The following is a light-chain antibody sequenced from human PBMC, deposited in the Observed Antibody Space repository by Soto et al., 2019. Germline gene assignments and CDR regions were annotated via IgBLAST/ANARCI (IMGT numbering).Light chain of an antibody. V-gene: IGLV1-47*02. CDR3: CSYAGSYTPV. CDR2: TDN. CDR1: TSNIGSNY. J-gene: IGLJ1*01. Sequence: QSVLTQPPSASGTPGQRVTISCSGSTSNIGSNYVYWYQHLPGTAPKLLIYTDNQRPSGVPDRFSGSKSGTSASLTISGLQAEDEADYYCCSYAGSYTPVFGTGTKLTVL.